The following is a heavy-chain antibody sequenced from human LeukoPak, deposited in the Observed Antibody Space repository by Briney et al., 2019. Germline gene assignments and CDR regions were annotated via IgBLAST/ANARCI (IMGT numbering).Heavy chain of an antibody. CDR1: GGSISSGGYS. J-gene: IGHJ4*02. CDR3: ARGERWAYYFDY. D-gene: IGHD1-26*01. Sequence: PSETLSLTCAVSGGSISSGGYSWSWIRQPPGKGLEWIGYIYHSGSTYYNPSLKSRVTISVDRSKNQFSPKLSSVTAADTAVYYCARGERWAYYFDYWGQGTLVTVSS. CDR2: IYHSGST. V-gene: IGHV4-30-2*01.